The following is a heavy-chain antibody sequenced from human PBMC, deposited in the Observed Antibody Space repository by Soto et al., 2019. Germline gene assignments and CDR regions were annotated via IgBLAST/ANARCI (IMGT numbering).Heavy chain of an antibody. V-gene: IGHV4-34*01. J-gene: IGHJ6*03. Sequence: QVQLQQWGAGLLKPSETLCLTCAVYGGPFSGYYWSWIRQPPGKGLEWIGEINHSGSTNYNPSLKSRVTISVDTSKNQFSLKLSSVTAADTAVYYCARGPLYYDILTGSYYYYYMDVWGKGTTVTVSS. CDR3: ARGPLYYDILTGSYYYYYMDV. CDR2: INHSGST. CDR1: GGPFSGYY. D-gene: IGHD3-9*01.